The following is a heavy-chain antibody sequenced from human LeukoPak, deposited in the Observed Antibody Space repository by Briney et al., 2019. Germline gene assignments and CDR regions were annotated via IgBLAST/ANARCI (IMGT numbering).Heavy chain of an antibody. Sequence: SETLSLTCTVSGGSISSSSYYWGWIRQPPGKGLEWIGSIYYSGSTYYNPSLKSRVTISVDTSKNQFSLKLSSVTAADTAVYYCARQDIVLRGKMGFAFDIWGQGTMVTVSS. J-gene: IGHJ3*02. D-gene: IGHD2-15*01. CDR3: ARQDIVLRGKMGFAFDI. CDR2: IYYSGST. V-gene: IGHV4-39*01. CDR1: GGSISSSSYY.